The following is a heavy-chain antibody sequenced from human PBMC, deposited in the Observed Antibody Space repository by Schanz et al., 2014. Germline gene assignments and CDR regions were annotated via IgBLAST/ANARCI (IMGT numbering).Heavy chain of an antibody. Sequence: VHLVESGGGVVQPGRSLRLSCAASGFTFSSYGMHWVRLVPGKGLECVSGISGGGGSAYYADSVKGRFTISRDNSKNTLYLQMSSLRAEDTAVYYCAKVWGSDYFYPFDYWGQGTLVTVSS. D-gene: IGHD3-22*01. J-gene: IGHJ4*02. CDR3: AKVWGSDYFYPFDY. V-gene: IGHV3-23*04. CDR1: GFTFSSYG. CDR2: ISGGGGSA.